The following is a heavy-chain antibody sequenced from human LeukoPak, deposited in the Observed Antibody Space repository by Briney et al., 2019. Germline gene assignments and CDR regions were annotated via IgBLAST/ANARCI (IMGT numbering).Heavy chain of an antibody. J-gene: IGHJ4*02. CDR2: IYYSGIT. CDR3: ARRYSSSWAFDS. V-gene: IGHV4-31*03. Sequence: SETLSLTCTVSGVSISSGGYYWSWIRQHPGKGLEWIGYIYYSGITYYNPSLKSRVTISVDPSKNQFSLKLSSVTAADPAVYSCARRYSSSWAFDSWGQGTLVTASS. CDR1: GVSISSGGYY. D-gene: IGHD6-13*01.